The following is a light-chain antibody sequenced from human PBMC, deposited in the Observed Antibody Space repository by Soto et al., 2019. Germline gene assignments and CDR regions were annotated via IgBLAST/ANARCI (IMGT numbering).Light chain of an antibody. V-gene: IGLV1-40*01. CDR3: LSYDSSLSAWV. J-gene: IGLJ3*02. Sequence: QTVLTQPPSVSGAPGQRVTISCTESSSNIGAGYDVHWYQQLPGTAPKLLIYGNTNRPSEVPDRFSGSKSGTSASLAITGLQAEDEADYYCLSYDSSLSAWVFGGGTKLTVL. CDR2: GNT. CDR1: SSNIGAGYD.